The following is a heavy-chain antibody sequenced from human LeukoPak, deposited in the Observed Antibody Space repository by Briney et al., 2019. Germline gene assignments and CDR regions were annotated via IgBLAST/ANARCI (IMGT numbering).Heavy chain of an antibody. D-gene: IGHD6-13*01. CDR1: GGSFSGYY. CDR2: INHSGST. Sequence: PSETLSLTCAVYGGSFSGYYWSWIRQPPGKGLEWIGEINHSGSTNYNPSLKSRVTISVDTSKNQFSLKLSSVTAADTAVYYCAKDPSYSSSWYGYYYYGMDVWGQGTTVTVSS. CDR3: AKDPSYSSSWYGYYYYGMDV. J-gene: IGHJ6*02. V-gene: IGHV4-34*01.